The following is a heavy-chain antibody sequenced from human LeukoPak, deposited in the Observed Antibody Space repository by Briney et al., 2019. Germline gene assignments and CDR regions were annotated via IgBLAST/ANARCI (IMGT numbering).Heavy chain of an antibody. V-gene: IGHV1-69*05. CDR2: IIPIFGTA. J-gene: IGHJ3*02. CDR3: ARTVTYSYGLIDAFDI. D-gene: IGHD5-18*01. CDR1: GYTFTSYD. Sequence: SVKVSCKASGYTFTSYDINWVRQAPGQGLEWMGGIIPIFGTANYAQKFQGRVTITTDESTSTAYMELSSLRSEDTAVYYCARTVTYSYGLIDAFDIWGQGTMVTVSS.